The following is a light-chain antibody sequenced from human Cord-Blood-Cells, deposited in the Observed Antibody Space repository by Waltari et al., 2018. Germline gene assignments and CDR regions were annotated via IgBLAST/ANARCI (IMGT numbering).Light chain of an antibody. CDR3: CSYAGSSTLV. CDR1: SSDVGSYNL. V-gene: IGLV2-23*01. Sequence: QSALTQPASVPGSPGQSITISCTGTSSDVGSYNLVSWYQQHTATAPKTLIYEGSKRPSGVSNRFSCSKSGNTASLALSGLQAEDEADYYCCSYAGSSTLVFGGGTKLTVL. CDR2: EGS. J-gene: IGLJ2*01.